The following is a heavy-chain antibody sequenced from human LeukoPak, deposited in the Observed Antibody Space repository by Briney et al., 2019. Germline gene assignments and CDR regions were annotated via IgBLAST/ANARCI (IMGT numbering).Heavy chain of an antibody. CDR3: ARDSGSYGYYYYYMDV. Sequence: SVKVSCKASGGTFSSYAISWVRQAPGQGLEWMGRIIPILGIANYAQKFQGRVTITADKSTSTAYMELSILRSEDTAVYYCARDSGSYGYYYYYMDVWGKGTTVTVSS. CDR2: IIPILGIA. J-gene: IGHJ6*03. CDR1: GGTFSSYA. V-gene: IGHV1-69*04. D-gene: IGHD1-26*01.